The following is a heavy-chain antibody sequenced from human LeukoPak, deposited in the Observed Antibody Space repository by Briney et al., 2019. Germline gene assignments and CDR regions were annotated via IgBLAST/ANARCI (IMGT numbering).Heavy chain of an antibody. CDR3: ARAQYYYDSSGQQVDAFDV. Sequence: GGSLRLSCAASGFTVSSNYMSWVRQAPGKGLEWVSFIYSGGSTYYADSVKGRFTISKHNSKNTLYLQMNSLRAEDTAVYYCARAQYYYDSSGQQVDAFDVWGQGTMVTASS. J-gene: IGHJ3*01. V-gene: IGHV3-53*04. CDR1: GFTVSSNY. D-gene: IGHD3-22*01. CDR2: IYSGGST.